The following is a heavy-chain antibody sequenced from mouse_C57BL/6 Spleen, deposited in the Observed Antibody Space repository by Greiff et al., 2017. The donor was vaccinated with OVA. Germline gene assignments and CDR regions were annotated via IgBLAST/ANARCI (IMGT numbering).Heavy chain of an antibody. CDR1: GYAFSSSW. D-gene: IGHD3-2*02. CDR2: IYPGDGDT. CDR3: ARGDSSAWFAY. Sequence: VQLKQSGPELVKPGASVKISCKASGYAFSSSWMNWVKQRPGKGLEWIGRIYPGDGDTNYNGKFKGKATLTADKSSSTAYMQLSSLTSEDSAVYFCARGDSSAWFAYWGQGTLVTVSA. V-gene: IGHV1-82*01. J-gene: IGHJ3*01.